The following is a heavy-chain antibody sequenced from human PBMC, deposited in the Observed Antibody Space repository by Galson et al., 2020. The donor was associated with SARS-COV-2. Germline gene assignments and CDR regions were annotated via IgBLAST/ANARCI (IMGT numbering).Heavy chain of an antibody. Sequence: SETLSLTCTVSGDSISSYYWSWIRQPPGKGLEWIGYIYYSGSANYNPSLKSRLTMSADTSKNQFSLRLTSVTAADTAVYYCARSNHRGWGRAFDIWGQGTMVTVSS. CDR1: GDSISSYY. D-gene: IGHD3-10*01. CDR3: ARSNHRGWGRAFDI. J-gene: IGHJ3*02. V-gene: IGHV4-59*01. CDR2: IYYSGSA.